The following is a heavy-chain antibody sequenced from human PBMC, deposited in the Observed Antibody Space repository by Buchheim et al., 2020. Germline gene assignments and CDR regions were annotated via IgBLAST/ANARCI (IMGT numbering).Heavy chain of an antibody. CDR1: GGSISSYY. V-gene: IGHV4-59*01. Sequence: QVQLQESGPGLVKPSETLSLTCTVSGGSISSYYWSWIRQPPGKGLEWIGYIYYSGSTNYNPSLKSRVTISVDTSKNQFSLKLSSVTAADTAVYYCARGIAVAGRARTYYFDYWGQGTL. CDR2: IYYSGST. J-gene: IGHJ4*02. D-gene: IGHD6-19*01. CDR3: ARGIAVAGRARTYYFDY.